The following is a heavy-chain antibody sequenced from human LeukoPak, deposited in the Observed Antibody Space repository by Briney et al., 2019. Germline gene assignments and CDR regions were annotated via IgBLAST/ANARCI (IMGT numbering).Heavy chain of an antibody. V-gene: IGHV3-23*01. D-gene: IGHD2-15*01. J-gene: IGHJ4*02. CDR3: AKGTVASCSGGSCYPFDC. CDR2: ITGNGVST. Sequence: GGSLRRSCAASGFTFSSYAMSWVRQAPGNGLEWVSAITGNGVSTFHTNSVKGRFTISRDNSKNTLYLQMNSLRAEDTALYYCAKGTVASCSGGSCYPFDCWGQGTLVTVSS. CDR1: GFTFSSYA.